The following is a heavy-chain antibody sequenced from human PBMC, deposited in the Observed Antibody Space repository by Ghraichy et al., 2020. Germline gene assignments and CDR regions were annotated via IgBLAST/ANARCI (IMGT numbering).Heavy chain of an antibody. D-gene: IGHD6-13*01. CDR1: GFTFSSYS. J-gene: IGHJ4*02. CDR2: ISSSSSYI. V-gene: IGHV3-21*01. CDR3: ARARAAAGPFDY. Sequence: GGSLRLSCAASGFTFSSYSMNWVRQAPGKGLEWVSSISSSSSYIYYADSVKGRFTISRDNAKNSLYLQMNSLRAEDTAVYYCARARAAAGPFDYWGQGTLVTVSS.